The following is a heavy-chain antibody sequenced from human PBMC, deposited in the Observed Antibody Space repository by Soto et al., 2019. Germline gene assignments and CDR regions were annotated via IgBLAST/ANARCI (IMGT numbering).Heavy chain of an antibody. CDR3: ARATMPFHGSGSSSALRDY. V-gene: IGHV1-46*01. J-gene: IGHJ4*02. CDR2: INPSGGST. Sequence: SVKVSCKASGYTFTSYYMHWVRQAPGQGLEWMGIINPSGGSTSYAQKFQGRVTMTRDTSTSTVYMELSSLRSEDTAVYYCARATMPFHGSGSSSALRDYWGQGTLVTVSS. CDR1: GYTFTSYY. D-gene: IGHD3-10*01.